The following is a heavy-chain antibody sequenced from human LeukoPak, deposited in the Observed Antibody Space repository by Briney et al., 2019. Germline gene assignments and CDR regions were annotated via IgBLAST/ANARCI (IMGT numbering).Heavy chain of an antibody. Sequence: GSLRLSCAASGFTFSGSAMHWVRQASGKGLEWVGRIRSKANSYATAYAASVKGRFTISRDDSKNTAYLQMNSLKTEDTAVYYCTSRVYCSGGSCYHPTGGYYYMDVWGKGTTVTISS. J-gene: IGHJ6*03. D-gene: IGHD2-15*01. CDR3: TSRVYCSGGSCYHPTGGYYYMDV. CDR1: GFTFSGSA. V-gene: IGHV3-73*01. CDR2: IRSKANSYAT.